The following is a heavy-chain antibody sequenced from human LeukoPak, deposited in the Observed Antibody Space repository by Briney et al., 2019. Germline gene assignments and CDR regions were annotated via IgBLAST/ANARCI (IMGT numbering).Heavy chain of an antibody. CDR2: IRADGSTA. D-gene: IGHD3-22*01. CDR1: GFIFRNRF. V-gene: IGHV3-23*01. J-gene: IGHJ6*02. CDR3: AKVSGGITGYGLDV. Sequence: GGSLGLFCGASGFIFRNRFMSWVRQAPGEGLGWVSTIRADGSTAYYADSMQGRRTISRDNSRNTLFVQMSSLRVEDTAIYYCAKVSGGITGYGLDVWGQGTTVTVP.